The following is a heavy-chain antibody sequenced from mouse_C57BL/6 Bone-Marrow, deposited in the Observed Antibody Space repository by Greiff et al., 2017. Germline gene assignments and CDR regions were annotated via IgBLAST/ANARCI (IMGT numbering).Heavy chain of an antibody. CDR1: GYSFTSYY. Sequence: VQLVESGPELVKPGASVKISCKASGYSFTSYYMHWVKQRPGQGLEWIGWIYPGSGNTKYNEKFKGKATLTADTSSSTAYMQLSSLTSEDSAVDYCASSDGWGYVDYWGQGTTVTVSS. D-gene: IGHD1-2*01. CDR2: IYPGSGNT. CDR3: ASSDGWGYVDY. V-gene: IGHV1-66*01. J-gene: IGHJ2*01.